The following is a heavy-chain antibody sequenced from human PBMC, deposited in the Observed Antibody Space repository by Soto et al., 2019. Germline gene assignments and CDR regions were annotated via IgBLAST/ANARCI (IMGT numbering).Heavy chain of an antibody. J-gene: IGHJ4*02. Sequence: SETLSLTCTVSGGSMRNYFLTWIRQPPGKGLEWIGYIHYSGTTSFFPSYNPSLRSRVTISEDTSKNQFSLKLLSVTTADTAVYFCAAGEASSRNLAPYYLDFWGQGTLVTVYS. CDR1: GGSMRNYF. V-gene: IGHV4-59*01. CDR2: IHYSGTT. D-gene: IGHD6-13*01. CDR3: AAGEASSRNLAPYYLDF.